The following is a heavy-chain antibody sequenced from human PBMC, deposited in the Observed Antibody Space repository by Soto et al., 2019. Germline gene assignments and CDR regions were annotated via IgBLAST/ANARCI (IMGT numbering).Heavy chain of an antibody. Sequence: EVQLVESGGGLVQPGGSLRLSCAASGFTFSSYWMHWVRQAPGKGLVWVSRIYTDGSRADYADSVKGRFTISRDNAKNTVYLQVHSLGAEDTAVYYCARGARNYYYFDYWGQGTLVTVSS. CDR3: ARGARNYYYFDY. J-gene: IGHJ4*02. CDR1: GFTFSSYW. V-gene: IGHV3-74*01. D-gene: IGHD1-7*01. CDR2: IYTDGSRA.